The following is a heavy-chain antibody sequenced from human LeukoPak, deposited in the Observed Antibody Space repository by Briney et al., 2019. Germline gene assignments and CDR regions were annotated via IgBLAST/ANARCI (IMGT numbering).Heavy chain of an antibody. D-gene: IGHD4/OR15-4a*01. V-gene: IGHV1-2*02. CDR3: ARAYGGPKQYFQH. J-gene: IGHJ1*01. CDR1: GYTFTGYY. CDR2: INPNSGGT. Sequence: ASVKVSCKASGYTFTGYYMHWVRQAPGQGLEWMGWINPNSGGTNYAQKFQGRVTMTRDTSISTAHMELSRLRSDDTAVYYCARAYGGPKQYFQHWGQGTLVTVSS.